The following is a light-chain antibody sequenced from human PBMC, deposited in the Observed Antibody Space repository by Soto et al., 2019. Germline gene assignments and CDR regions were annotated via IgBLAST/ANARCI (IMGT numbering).Light chain of an antibody. CDR1: SSNIGSNY. V-gene: IGLV1-47*02. CDR2: SNN. Sequence: QSVLTQPPSASETPGQRVIISCSGSSSNIGSNYVYWYQQLPGTAPKLLIYSNNQRPSGVPDRFSGSKSGTSASLAISGLRSEDEADYYCAAWDDSLSGYVVFGGGTKLTVL. CDR3: AAWDDSLSGYVV. J-gene: IGLJ2*01.